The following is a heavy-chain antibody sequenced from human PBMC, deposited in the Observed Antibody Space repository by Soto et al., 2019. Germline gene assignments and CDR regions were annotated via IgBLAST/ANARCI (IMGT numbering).Heavy chain of an antibody. Sequence: ASVKVSCKASGYTFTSYAMNWVRRAPGQGLEWMGWINTNTGNPTYAQGFTGRFVFSLDTSVSTAYLQICSLKAEDTAVYYCARGGSSGWNLWYANNWFDPWGQGTLVTVSS. J-gene: IGHJ5*02. D-gene: IGHD6-19*01. CDR3: ARGGSSGWNLWYANNWFDP. CDR2: INTNTGNP. V-gene: IGHV7-4-1*01. CDR1: GYTFTSYA.